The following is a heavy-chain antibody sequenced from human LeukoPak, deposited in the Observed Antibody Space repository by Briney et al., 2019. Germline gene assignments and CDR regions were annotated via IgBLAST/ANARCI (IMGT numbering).Heavy chain of an antibody. Sequence: ASVKVSCEASGYTFTSYGISWVRQAPGQGLEWMGWISAYNGNTNYAQKLQGRVTMTTDTSTSTAYMELRSLRSDDTAVYYCARDKLRGSGSYRPGIDYWGQGTLVTVSS. V-gene: IGHV1-18*01. D-gene: IGHD3-10*01. CDR3: ARDKLRGSGSYRPGIDY. CDR1: GYTFTSYG. J-gene: IGHJ4*02. CDR2: ISAYNGNT.